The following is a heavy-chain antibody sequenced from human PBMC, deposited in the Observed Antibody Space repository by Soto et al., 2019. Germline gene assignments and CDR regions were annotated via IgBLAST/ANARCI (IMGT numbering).Heavy chain of an antibody. CDR2: IYFSGTT. J-gene: IGHJ4*02. CDR1: GVSISGTSYY. Sequence: QLQLQESGPGLVKPSETLSLTCNVSGVSISGTSYYWGWNRQPPGKGLEWIGTIYFSGTTFYNPSLKSRLTISMDTSKNQFSLRLRSVTAADTAVYYCARHGSYWGQGTLVAVSS. V-gene: IGHV4-39*01. CDR3: ARHGSY.